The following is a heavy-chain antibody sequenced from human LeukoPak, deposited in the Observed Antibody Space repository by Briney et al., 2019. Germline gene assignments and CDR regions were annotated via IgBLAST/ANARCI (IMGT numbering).Heavy chain of an antibody. D-gene: IGHD6-13*01. Sequence: PSETLSLTCTVSGGSISSSSHYWGWIRQPPGEGLEWIGSIYYSGSTSYNPSLKSRVTISVDTSKNEFSLSLSSVAAADTAVYYCARNASIAAAGNGGRYFDYWGQGTLVTVSS. V-gene: IGHV4-39*01. CDR3: ARNASIAAAGNGGRYFDY. CDR2: IYYSGST. J-gene: IGHJ4*02. CDR1: GGSISSSSHY.